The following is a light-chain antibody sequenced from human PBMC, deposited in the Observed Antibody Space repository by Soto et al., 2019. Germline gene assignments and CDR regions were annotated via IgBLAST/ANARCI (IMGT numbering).Light chain of an antibody. V-gene: IGLV2-14*01. CDR2: QVT. CDR3: SSYTDSSNYV. J-gene: IGLJ1*01. CDR1: SSDFAIYNY. Sequence: QSVLTQPASVSGSPGQSITISCTGTSSDFAIYNYVSWYQQQPGKAPKLMIYQVTNRPSGVSNRFSGSRSGNTASLTISGLQAEDEADYYCSSYTDSSNYVFGTGTNVTVL.